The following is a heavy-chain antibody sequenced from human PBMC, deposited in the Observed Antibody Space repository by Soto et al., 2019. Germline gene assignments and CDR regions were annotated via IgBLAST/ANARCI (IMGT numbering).Heavy chain of an antibody. J-gene: IGHJ6*02. CDR2: ISWDGGST. D-gene: IGHD6-13*01. CDR1: GFSFEDYI. CDR3: VKDIRVGAAAGPQVPPRMDV. V-gene: IGHV3-43*01. Sequence: GGSHRPSCAASGFSFEDYIMNWVRQAPGKGLEWVSLISWDGGSTYYADSVKGRFTISRDNSKNSLYLQMNSLRTEDTALYYCVKDIRVGAAAGPQVPPRMDVWGQGTTVTGSS.